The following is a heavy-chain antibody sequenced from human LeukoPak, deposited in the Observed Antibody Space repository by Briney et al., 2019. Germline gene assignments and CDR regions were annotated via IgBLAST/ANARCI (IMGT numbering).Heavy chain of an antibody. CDR2: ISGSGDST. CDR3: AKGRNYYGSGSSIDC. Sequence: AGGSLRPSCAASGFTFSSYAMSWVRQAPGKGLERVSRISGSGDSTYYADSVKGRFTISRDNSKNTLFLQLNSLRAEDTAVYYCAKGRNYYGSGSSIDCWGQGTLVTVFS. V-gene: IGHV3-23*01. D-gene: IGHD3-10*01. CDR1: GFTFSSYA. J-gene: IGHJ4*02.